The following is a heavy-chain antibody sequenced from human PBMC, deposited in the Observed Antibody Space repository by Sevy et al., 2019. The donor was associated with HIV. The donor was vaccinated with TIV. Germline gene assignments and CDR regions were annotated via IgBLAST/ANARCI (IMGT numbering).Heavy chain of an antibody. CDR3: ARDLYSGTHSGNY. J-gene: IGHJ4*02. CDR1: GFTLSSYW. Sequence: GGSLRLSCAASGFTLSSYWMTWVRQAPGKGLEWVANIDQDGSTKDYVDSVKGRFTISRDNKNTLYLQMDSLRVEDTAVYYCARDLYSGTHSGNYWGQGTLVTVSS. D-gene: IGHD1-26*01. V-gene: IGHV3-7*01. CDR2: IDQDGSTK.